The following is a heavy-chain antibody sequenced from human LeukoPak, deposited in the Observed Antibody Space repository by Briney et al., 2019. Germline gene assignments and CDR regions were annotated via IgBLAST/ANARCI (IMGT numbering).Heavy chain of an antibody. D-gene: IGHD4-11*01. J-gene: IGHJ6*02. V-gene: IGHV3-74*01. Sequence: TGGSLRLSCSASGFTFGSYWMHWVRQAPGKGLVWVSRINTDGSSTTYADSVKGRFTISRDNAKNTLYLQMNSLRAEDTAVYYCARDKSYTMDVWGQGTTVTVSS. CDR3: ARDKSYTMDV. CDR2: INTDGSST. CDR1: GFTFGSYW.